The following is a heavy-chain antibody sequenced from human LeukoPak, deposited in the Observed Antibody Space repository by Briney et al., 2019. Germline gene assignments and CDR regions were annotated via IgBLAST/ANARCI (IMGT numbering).Heavy chain of an antibody. CDR1: GGTFSSYA. V-gene: IGHV1-69*10. Sequence: GASVKVSCKASGGTFSSYAISWVRQAPGQGLEWMGRIIPILGIANYAQKFQGRVTITAVKSTSTAYMELSSLRSEDTAVYYCARVGGTYSGYENAFDIWGQGTMVTVSS. CDR3: ARVGGTYSGYENAFDI. CDR2: IIPILGIA. J-gene: IGHJ3*02. D-gene: IGHD5-12*01.